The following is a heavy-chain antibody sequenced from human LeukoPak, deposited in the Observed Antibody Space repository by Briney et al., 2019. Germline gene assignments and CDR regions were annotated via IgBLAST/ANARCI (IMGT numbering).Heavy chain of an antibody. D-gene: IGHD3-10*01. CDR2: IKQDGSEK. J-gene: IGHJ5*02. CDR3: ARGPYYYGSGSWGGWFDP. Sequence: GGSLRLPCGASGFTFSSYWMSWVRQAPGKGLEWVANIKQDGSEKYYVDSVKGRFTISRDNAKNSLYLQMNSLRAEDTAVYYCARGPYYYGSGSWGGWFDPWGQGTLVTVSS. V-gene: IGHV3-7*01. CDR1: GFTFSSYW.